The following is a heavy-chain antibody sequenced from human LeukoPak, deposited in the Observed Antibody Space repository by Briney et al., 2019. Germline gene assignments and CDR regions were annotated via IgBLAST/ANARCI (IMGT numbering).Heavy chain of an antibody. CDR3: ARADAVAGTEGDYYYYGMDV. D-gene: IGHD6-19*01. CDR1: GGSISSYY. Sequence: PSETLSLTCTVSGGSISSYYWSWIRQPPGKGLERIGNIYYSGSTNYNPSLKSRVTISVDTSKNQFSLKLSSVTAADTAVYYCARADAVAGTEGDYYYYGMDVWGKGTTVTVSS. CDR2: IYYSGST. J-gene: IGHJ6*04. V-gene: IGHV4-59*01.